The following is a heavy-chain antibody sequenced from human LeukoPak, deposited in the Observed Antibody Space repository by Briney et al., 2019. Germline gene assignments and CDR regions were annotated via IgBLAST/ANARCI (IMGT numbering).Heavy chain of an antibody. D-gene: IGHD3-10*01. CDR1: GYTFTDYY. V-gene: IGHV1-2*02. CDR2: INPNSGGT. Sequence: ASVKVSCKASGYTFTDYYMHWVRQAPGQGLEWMGWINPNSGGTNYAQKFQGRVTMTRDTSISTAYMELSRLRSDDTAVYYCARDHYYGSGSYIGWGQGTLVTVSS. J-gene: IGHJ4*02. CDR3: ARDHYYGSGSYIG.